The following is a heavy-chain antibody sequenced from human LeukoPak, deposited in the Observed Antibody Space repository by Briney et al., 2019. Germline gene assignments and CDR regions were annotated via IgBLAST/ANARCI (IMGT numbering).Heavy chain of an antibody. J-gene: IGHJ4*02. D-gene: IGHD6-19*01. CDR3: ATKQWLAPPPDS. Sequence: LPGGSLRLSCAASGFTFSKYWMLWVRQAPRKGLESVSRINTDGTVTTYADSVKGRFTVSRGNADNTMFLQMNSVRDEDTAVYYCATKQWLAPPPDSWGQGTPVTVSS. V-gene: IGHV3-74*01. CDR2: INTDGTVT. CDR1: GFTFSKYW.